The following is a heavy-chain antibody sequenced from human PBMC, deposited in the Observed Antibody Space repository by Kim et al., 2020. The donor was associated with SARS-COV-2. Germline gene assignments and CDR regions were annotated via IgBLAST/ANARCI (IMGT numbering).Heavy chain of an antibody. CDR1: GFAFNEFW. CDR3: AGGSGWLTVL. V-gene: IGHV3-7*03. Sequence: GGSLRLSCEGSGFAFNEFWINWVRQAPGKGLEWVAIIRKDGSEKIYVDSVKGRFTISRANAKNSVYLQMNSLRADDTAVYFCAGGSGWLTVLWGQGTAVTVST. D-gene: IGHD6-19*01. CDR2: IRKDGSEK. J-gene: IGHJ4*02.